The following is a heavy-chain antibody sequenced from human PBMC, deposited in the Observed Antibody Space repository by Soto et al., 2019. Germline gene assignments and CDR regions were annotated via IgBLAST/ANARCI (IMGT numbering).Heavy chain of an antibody. CDR2: IYYSGST. Sequence: PSETLSLTCAVSGDSISSGGYSWTWIRQPPGKGLEWIGYIYYSGSTNYNPSLKSRVTISVDTSKNQFSLKLSSVTAADTAVYYCARSDGRYWGQGTLVTAPQ. CDR1: GDSISSGGYS. CDR3: ARSDGRY. V-gene: IGHV4-61*08. J-gene: IGHJ4*02.